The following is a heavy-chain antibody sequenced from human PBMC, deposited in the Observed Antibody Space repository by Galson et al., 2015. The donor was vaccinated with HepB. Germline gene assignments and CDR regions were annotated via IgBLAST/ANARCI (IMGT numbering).Heavy chain of an antibody. J-gene: IGHJ4*02. CDR1: GFTFSNYS. Sequence: SLRLSCAASGFTFSNYSMNWVRQAPGKGLEWVSSITGLSSYRYYAASVKGRFTISRDNAKNSLYLQMNSLRAEDTAVYYCARGPGIAAPQDCWGPGILVTVSS. D-gene: IGHD6-13*01. V-gene: IGHV3-21*01. CDR3: ARGPGIAAPQDC. CDR2: ITGLSSYR.